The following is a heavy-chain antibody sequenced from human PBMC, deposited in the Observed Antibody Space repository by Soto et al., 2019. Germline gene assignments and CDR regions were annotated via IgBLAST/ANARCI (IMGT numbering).Heavy chain of an antibody. D-gene: IGHD6-13*01. V-gene: IGHV1-69*13. Sequence: ASVKVSCKASGGTFSSYRINWVRQAPGQGLEWMGGIVPIYRTADSAQEFQGRVTITADESARTAYMELRSLKSRDTAVYYCVRDSGAKLRSSWGQGTLVTVSS. CDR3: VRDSGAKLRSS. CDR1: GGTFSSYR. CDR2: IVPIYRTA. J-gene: IGHJ4*02.